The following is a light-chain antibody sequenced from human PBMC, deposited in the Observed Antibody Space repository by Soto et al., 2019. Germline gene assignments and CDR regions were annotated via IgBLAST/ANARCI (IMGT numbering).Light chain of an antibody. CDR2: DVS. J-gene: IGLJ1*01. CDR1: SSDVGGYNY. Sequence: QSALTQPASVSGPPGQSITISCTGTSSDVGGYNYVSWYQQHPGKAPKLMIYDVSNRPSGVSNRFSGSKSGNTASLTISGLQAEDEGDYYCSSYTSSSTLDVFGTGTKLTVL. V-gene: IGLV2-14*03. CDR3: SSYTSSSTLDV.